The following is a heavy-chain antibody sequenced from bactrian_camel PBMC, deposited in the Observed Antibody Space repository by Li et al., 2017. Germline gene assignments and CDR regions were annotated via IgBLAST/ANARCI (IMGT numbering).Heavy chain of an antibody. J-gene: IGHJ6*01. CDR3: AADCTTVGGGTSVVFGY. CDR1: GHSLSDYC. Sequence: VQLVESGGGSVQAGGSLRLSCADSGHSLSDYCMGWFLQAPGKEREEVARMDSAGGTSYADSVKGRFTISRDNAKNTLYLQMNSLKPEDTAMYYCAADCTTVGGGTSVVFGYWGQGTQVTVS. D-gene: IGHD6*01. CDR2: MDSAGGT. V-gene: IGHV3S55*01.